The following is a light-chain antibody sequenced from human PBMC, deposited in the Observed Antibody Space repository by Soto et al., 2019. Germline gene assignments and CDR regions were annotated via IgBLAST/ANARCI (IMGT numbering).Light chain of an antibody. CDR3: QQYGRSPPIT. V-gene: IGKV3-20*01. J-gene: IGKJ5*01. CDR1: KSVSSSY. CDR2: GAS. Sequence: EIVLTQSPGTLSLSPGERATLSCRASKSVSSSYLAWYQQKPGQAPRLLIYGASSRATGIPDRFSGSGSGTDCNLTISRLETEYFAVYYCQQYGRSPPITFGQGTRLESK.